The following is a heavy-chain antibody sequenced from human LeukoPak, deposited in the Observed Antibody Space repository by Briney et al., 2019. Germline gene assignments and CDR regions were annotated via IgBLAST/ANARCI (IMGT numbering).Heavy chain of an antibody. J-gene: IGHJ4*02. Sequence: ASVKVSCKASGYTFTDYYFNWVRQASGQGLEWMGWINPKSGGTHHAQNFQDRVTMTRDTSINTAYLEMNRLRSDDTAVYYCARTLTTATWDFWGQGTLVTVSS. V-gene: IGHV1-2*02. CDR3: ARTLTTATWDF. CDR2: INPKSGGT. CDR1: GYTFTDYY. D-gene: IGHD4-17*01.